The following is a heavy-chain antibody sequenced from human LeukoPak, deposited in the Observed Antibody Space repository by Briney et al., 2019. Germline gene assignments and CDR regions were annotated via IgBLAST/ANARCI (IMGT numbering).Heavy chain of an antibody. V-gene: IGHV3-15*01. J-gene: IGHJ4*02. CDR2: VKRKTHGGTT. D-gene: IGHD2-21*02. Sequence: GGSLRLPCAASGFAFSDAWMSWVRQAPGKGLEWVGRVKRKTHGGTTQYGAPVKGRFAISRDDSKNTLYLQMNSLKTEDTGVYFCTTEVVVTSYFDYWGQGALVTVSS. CDR3: TTEVVVTSYFDY. CDR1: GFAFSDAW.